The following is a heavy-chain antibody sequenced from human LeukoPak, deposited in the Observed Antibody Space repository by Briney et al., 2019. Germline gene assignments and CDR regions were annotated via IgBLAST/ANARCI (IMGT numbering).Heavy chain of an antibody. Sequence: SETLSLTCTVSGGSISSYYWSWIRQPAGKGLEWIGRIYTSGSTNYNPSLKSRVTMSVDTSKNQFSLKLSSVTAADTAVYYCARDLCSSTSCYYDWFDPWGQGTLVTVSS. J-gene: IGHJ5*02. D-gene: IGHD2-2*01. V-gene: IGHV4-4*07. CDR1: GGSISSYY. CDR2: IYTSGST. CDR3: ARDLCSSTSCYYDWFDP.